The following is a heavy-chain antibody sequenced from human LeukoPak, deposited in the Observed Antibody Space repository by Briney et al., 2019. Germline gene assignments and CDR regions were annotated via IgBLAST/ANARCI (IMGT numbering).Heavy chain of an antibody. CDR1: GYTFTSYA. CDR2: IIPIFGTA. D-gene: IGHD3-3*01. CDR3: ARDLSITIFGQPYDWFDP. Sequence: GASVKVSCKASGYTFTSYAISWVRQAPGQGLEWMGGIIPIFGTANYAQKFQGRVTITTDESTSTAYMELSSLRSEDTAVYYCARDLSITIFGQPYDWFDPWGQGTLVTVSS. V-gene: IGHV1-69*05. J-gene: IGHJ5*02.